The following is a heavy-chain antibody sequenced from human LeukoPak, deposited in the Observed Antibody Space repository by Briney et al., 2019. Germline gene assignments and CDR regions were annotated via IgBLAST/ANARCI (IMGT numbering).Heavy chain of an antibody. CDR3: ARLGKTYYYNSSGYYSSLYYFAY. J-gene: IGHJ4*02. CDR2: IQSSGST. Sequence: SETLSLTCTVSGSGGSISNYYWSWIRQPPGKGLEWIGTIQSSGSTYYNPSLKSRVTLSVDTSKNQFSLKLTSVTAADTAVYYCARLGKTYYYNSSGYYSSLYYFAYWGQGTLVTVSS. D-gene: IGHD3-22*01. CDR1: GSGGSISNYY. V-gene: IGHV4-59*04.